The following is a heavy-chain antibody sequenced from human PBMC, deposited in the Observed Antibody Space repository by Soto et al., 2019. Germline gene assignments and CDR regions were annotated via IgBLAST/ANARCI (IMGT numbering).Heavy chain of an antibody. Sequence: SETLSLTCTVSGGSISSYYWSWIRQPPGKGLEWIGYIYYSGSTNYNPSLKSRVTISVDTSKNQFSLKLSSVTAADTAVYYCARGQNYYGSGSQKESYYYYMDVWGKGTTVTVSS. CDR1: GGSISSYY. D-gene: IGHD3-10*01. J-gene: IGHJ6*03. CDR3: ARGQNYYGSGSQKESYYYYMDV. V-gene: IGHV4-59*01. CDR2: IYYSGST.